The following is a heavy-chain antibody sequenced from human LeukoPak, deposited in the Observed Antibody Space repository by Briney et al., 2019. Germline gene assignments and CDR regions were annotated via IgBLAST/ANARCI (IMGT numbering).Heavy chain of an antibody. Sequence: SETLSLTCAVYGGSFSGYYWSWIRQPPGKGLEWIGEINHSGSTNYNPSLKSRVTISVDTSKNQFSLKLSSVTAADTAVYYCARGQRDLVVVVAAEFDSWGQGTLVTVSS. V-gene: IGHV4-34*01. J-gene: IGHJ4*02. CDR1: GGSFSGYY. CDR3: ARGQRDLVVVVAAEFDS. D-gene: IGHD2-15*01. CDR2: INHSGST.